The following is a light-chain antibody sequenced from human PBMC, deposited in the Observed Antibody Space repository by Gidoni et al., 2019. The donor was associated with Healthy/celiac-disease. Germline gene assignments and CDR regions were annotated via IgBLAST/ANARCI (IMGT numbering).Light chain of an antibody. CDR3: SSYTSSSVV. Sequence: QSALTQPASVSGSPGQSITISCTGTSSDVGGYHYVSWYQQHPGKAPKLMIYEVSKRPPGVSNRVSGSKSGNTASLTISGLQAEDEADYYCSSYTSSSVVFGGGTKLTVL. J-gene: IGLJ2*01. CDR1: SSDVGGYHY. CDR2: EVS. V-gene: IGLV2-14*01.